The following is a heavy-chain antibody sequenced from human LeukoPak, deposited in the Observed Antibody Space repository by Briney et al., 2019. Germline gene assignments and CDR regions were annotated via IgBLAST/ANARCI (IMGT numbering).Heavy chain of an antibody. J-gene: IGHJ6*03. D-gene: IGHD2-2*01. CDR1: GDSISSGGYY. CDR2: IYHSGSS. V-gene: IGHV4-30-2*01. Sequence: ASETLSLTCTVSGDSISSGGYYWSWIRQPPGKGLGWIGHIYHSGSSYYNPSLKSRVTISVDRSKNQFSLNLSSVTAADTAVYYCARDLAYCSSSSRYYMDVWGKGTTVTVSS. CDR3: ARDLAYCSSSSRYYMDV.